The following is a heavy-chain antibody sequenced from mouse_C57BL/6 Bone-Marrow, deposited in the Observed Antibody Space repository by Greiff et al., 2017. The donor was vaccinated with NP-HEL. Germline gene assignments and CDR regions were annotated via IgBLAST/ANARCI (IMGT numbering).Heavy chain of an antibody. V-gene: IGHV5-15*04. CDR1: GFTFSDYG. CDR2: ISNLAYSI. Sequence: EVMLVESGGGLVQPGGSLKLSCAASGFTFSDYGMAWVRQAPRKGPEWVAFISNLAYSIYYADTVTGRFTISRENAKNTLYLEMSSLRSEDTAMYYCARPPDGNYAWLAYWGQGTLVTVSA. J-gene: IGHJ3*01. CDR3: ARPPDGNYAWLAY. D-gene: IGHD2-1*01.